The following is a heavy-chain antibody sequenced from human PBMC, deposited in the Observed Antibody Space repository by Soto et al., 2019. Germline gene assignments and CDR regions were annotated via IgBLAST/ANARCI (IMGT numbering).Heavy chain of an antibody. Sequence: QVQLVESGGGVVQPGRSLRLCCAASGFTFSSYGMHWVRQAPGKGLEWVAVISYDGSNKYYADSVKGRFTISRDNSKNTLYLQMNSLRAEDTAVYYCAKDLGWYYFDYWGQGTLVTVSS. J-gene: IGHJ4*02. V-gene: IGHV3-30*18. CDR3: AKDLGWYYFDY. CDR2: ISYDGSNK. CDR1: GFTFSSYG.